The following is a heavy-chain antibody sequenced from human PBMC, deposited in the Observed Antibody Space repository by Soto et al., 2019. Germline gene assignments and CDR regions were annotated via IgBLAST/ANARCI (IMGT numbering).Heavy chain of an antibody. D-gene: IGHD6-6*01. CDR3: AKGRWAARPDYYYFGRDV. J-gene: IGHJ6*02. CDR1: GFTFSSYG. CDR2: ISYDGNYK. V-gene: IGHV3-30*18. Sequence: QMQLVESGGGVVQPGRSPRLSCAASGFTFSSYGMHWVRQAPGKGLEWVAIISYDGNYKYYADSVKGRFTVSRDNSKNTVYLQMNSLRAEDTAVYYCAKGRWAARPDYYYFGRDVWGQGTTVTVSS.